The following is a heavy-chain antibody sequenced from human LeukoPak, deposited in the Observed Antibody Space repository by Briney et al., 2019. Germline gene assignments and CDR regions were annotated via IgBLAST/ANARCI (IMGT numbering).Heavy chain of an antibody. CDR1: GGSISSYY. CDR3: ARDNPPGGREDYYYYVMDV. D-gene: IGHD1-14*01. Sequence: PSETLSLTCTVSGGSISSYYWSWIRQPPGKGLEWIGYIYYSGSTNYNPSLKSRVTISVDTSENQFSLKLSSVTAADTAVYYCARDNPPGGREDYYYYVMDVWGQGTTVTVSS. J-gene: IGHJ6*02. CDR2: IYYSGST. V-gene: IGHV4-59*01.